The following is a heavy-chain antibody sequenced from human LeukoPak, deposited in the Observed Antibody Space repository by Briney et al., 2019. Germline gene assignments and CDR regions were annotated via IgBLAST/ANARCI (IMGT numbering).Heavy chain of an antibody. D-gene: IGHD3-9*01. Sequence: GGSLRLSCAASGFTFNNYWMTWVRQAPGMGLEWVANIKQDGSEKYYVDSVKGRFTISRDIAKNSLYLQMNSLRAEDTGVYYCTTALNFDILTGLYQPIAAFDIWGQGTLVTVSS. V-gene: IGHV3-7*03. J-gene: IGHJ3*02. CDR3: TTALNFDILTGLYQPIAAFDI. CDR2: IKQDGSEK. CDR1: GFTFNNYW.